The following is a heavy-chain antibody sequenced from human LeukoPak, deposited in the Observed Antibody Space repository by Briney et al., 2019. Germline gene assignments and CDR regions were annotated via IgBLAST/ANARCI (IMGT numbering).Heavy chain of an antibody. CDR2: IKSNGGNT. V-gene: IGHV3-20*04. D-gene: IGHD3-10*01. CDR1: GFTFDIYA. J-gene: IGHJ3*02. CDR3: ERVKLLYGSGSGDAFDI. Sequence: PGGSLRPSCAPSGFTFDIYAMSWVGQPPGKGREWVSCIKSNGGNTSHEASVKGRFTTSRVKAKNSLYRQMTSLRTEGPAFSYCERVKLLYGSGSGDAFDIWGQGTMVTVSS.